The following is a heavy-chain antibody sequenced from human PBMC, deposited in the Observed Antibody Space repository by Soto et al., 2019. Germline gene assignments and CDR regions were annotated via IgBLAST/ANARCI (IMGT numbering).Heavy chain of an antibody. Sequence: GGSLRLSCAASGFTFSSYWMSWVRQAPGKGLEWVANIKQDGSEKYYVDSVKGRFTISRDNAKNSLYLQMNSLRAEDTAVYYCAREGGAPYSSGTDYWGQGTLVTVSS. CDR3: AREGGAPYSSGTDY. CDR2: IKQDGSEK. J-gene: IGHJ4*02. V-gene: IGHV3-7*05. D-gene: IGHD6-19*01. CDR1: GFTFSSYW.